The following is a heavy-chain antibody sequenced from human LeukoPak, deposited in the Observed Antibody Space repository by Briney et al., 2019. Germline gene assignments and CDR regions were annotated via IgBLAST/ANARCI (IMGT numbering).Heavy chain of an antibody. CDR2: INPNSGCT. Sequence: APLRISSKTSGYTFSASYMHGGRQAPRDKLLGWGWINPNSGCTNHAQKFQGKVTMTRDTSTSTAYMELSRLRSDDTAVYYCARGQIVVVIAWGQGTLVTVST. CDR1: GYTFSASY. D-gene: IGHD2-21*01. V-gene: IGHV1-2*02. J-gene: IGHJ4*02. CDR3: ARGQIVVVIA.